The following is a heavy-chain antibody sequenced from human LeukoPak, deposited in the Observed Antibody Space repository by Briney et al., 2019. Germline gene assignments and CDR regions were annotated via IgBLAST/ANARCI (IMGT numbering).Heavy chain of an antibody. Sequence: PGGSLSLSCAASGFTFDDYGMSWVRQAPGKGLEWVSGINWNGGSTGYADSVKGRFTISRDNAKNSVYLQMNSLRAEDTALYYCASLYYYDSSGHPWGQGTLVTVSS. J-gene: IGHJ5*02. CDR1: GFTFDDYG. CDR2: INWNGGST. CDR3: ASLYYYDSSGHP. V-gene: IGHV3-20*04. D-gene: IGHD3-22*01.